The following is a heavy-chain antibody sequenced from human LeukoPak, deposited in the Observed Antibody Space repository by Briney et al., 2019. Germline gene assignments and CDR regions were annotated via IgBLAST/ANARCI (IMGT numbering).Heavy chain of an antibody. CDR3: ARVILRDYYYYYMDV. J-gene: IGHJ6*03. V-gene: IGHV4-39*07. CDR1: GGSISSSSYY. Sequence: SETLSLTCTVSGGSISSSSYYWGWIRQPPGKGLEWIGSIYYSGSTYYNPSLKSRVTISVDTSKNQFSLNLSSVTAADTAVYYCARVILRDYYYYYMDVWGKGTTVTVSS. D-gene: IGHD2/OR15-2a*01. CDR2: IYYSGST.